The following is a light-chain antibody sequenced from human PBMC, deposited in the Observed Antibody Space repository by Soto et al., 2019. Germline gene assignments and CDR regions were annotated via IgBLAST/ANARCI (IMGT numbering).Light chain of an antibody. CDR3: QQSYSTPLFT. J-gene: IGKJ3*01. Sequence: DIVMTQSPSSLSASVGDRVTITCRASQSISSYLNWYQQKPGKAPKLLIYAASSLQSGVPSRFSGSGSGTDFTLTISSLQPEDFATYYCQQSYSTPLFTFGPGTKVDIK. V-gene: IGKV1-39*01. CDR1: QSISSY. CDR2: AAS.